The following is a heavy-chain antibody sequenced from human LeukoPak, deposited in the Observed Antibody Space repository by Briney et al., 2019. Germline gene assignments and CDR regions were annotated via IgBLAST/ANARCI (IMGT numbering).Heavy chain of an antibody. CDR2: NSTSSSYI. J-gene: IGHJ4*02. Sequence: GGSLRLSCAASGFTFSSYSMNWVRQAPGKGLEWVSSNSTSSSYIYYADSVKGRFTISRDNAKNSLYLQMNSLRAEDTAVYHCARDPQGYSYGLGYSDYWGQGTLVTVSS. D-gene: IGHD5-18*01. CDR3: ARDPQGYSYGLGYSDY. V-gene: IGHV3-21*01. CDR1: GFTFSSYS.